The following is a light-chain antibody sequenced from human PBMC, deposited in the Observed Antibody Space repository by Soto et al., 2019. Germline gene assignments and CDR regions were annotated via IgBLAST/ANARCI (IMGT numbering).Light chain of an antibody. CDR1: SSDVGGNNR. J-gene: IGLJ3*02. CDR2: EVT. V-gene: IGLV2-14*01. Sequence: QSALTQPASVTGSPGQSITISCTGTSSDVGGNNRVSWYQQYPGTAPKLMIYEVTNRPSGVSDRFSGSKSGNTASLTISGLQPEDEANYYCSSYTIRRSWVFGGGTKLTVL. CDR3: SSYTIRRSWV.